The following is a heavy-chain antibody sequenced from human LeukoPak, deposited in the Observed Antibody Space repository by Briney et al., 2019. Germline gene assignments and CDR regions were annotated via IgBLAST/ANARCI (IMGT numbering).Heavy chain of an antibody. D-gene: IGHD4/OR15-4a*01. CDR2: INSDGRST. CDR3: VKESGFMVAPNSAFDI. CDR1: GFTFNTYW. J-gene: IGHJ3*02. Sequence: PGGSLRLSCAASGFTFNTYWMHWVRQAPGKGLVWVSRINSDGRSTSYADSVKGRFTISRDNAKKTLYLQMNSLRVEDTAVYYCVKESGFMVAPNSAFDIWGQGTMVTVSS. V-gene: IGHV3-74*01.